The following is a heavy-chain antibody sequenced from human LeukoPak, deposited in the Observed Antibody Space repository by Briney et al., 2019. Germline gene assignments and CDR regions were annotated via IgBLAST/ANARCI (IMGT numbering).Heavy chain of an antibody. Sequence: SEALSLTCTVSGGSISNYYWSWIRQPPGKGLEWIGYIYYRGSTNYIPSLKSRVTISVDTSKNQLSLKLTSVTDADTAVYYCARDHDSSGYYYVGGWFDPWGQGTLVTVSS. V-gene: IGHV4-59*01. CDR2: IYYRGST. CDR3: ARDHDSSGYYYVGGWFDP. D-gene: IGHD3-22*01. J-gene: IGHJ5*02. CDR1: GGSISNYY.